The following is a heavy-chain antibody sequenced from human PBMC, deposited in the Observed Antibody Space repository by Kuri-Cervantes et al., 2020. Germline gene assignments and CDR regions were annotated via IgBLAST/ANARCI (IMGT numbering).Heavy chain of an antibody. Sequence: GESLKISCAVSGFNFRDHEMNWVRQAPGKGLEWVANIKQDGSEKYYVDSVKGRFTISRDNAKNSLYLQMNSLRAEDTAVYYCARWEGDAFDIWGQGTMVTVSS. CDR1: GFNFRDHE. J-gene: IGHJ3*02. CDR2: IKQDGSEK. D-gene: IGHD1-26*01. V-gene: IGHV3-7*01. CDR3: ARWEGDAFDI.